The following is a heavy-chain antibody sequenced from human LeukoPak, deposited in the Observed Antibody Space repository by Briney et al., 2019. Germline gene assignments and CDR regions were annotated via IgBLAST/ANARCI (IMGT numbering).Heavy chain of an antibody. D-gene: IGHD1-20*01. V-gene: IGHV1-69*05. CDR3: ATNPMTGYHLGDHFYFYMAV. CDR1: GVTFSSYA. Sequence: ASVKVSCKASGVTFSSYAISWVRQAPGQGLEWIGGLRPVFGPINSAQKFQDRVTLTKDDSTTTAYMELRSLRSEDTAVYYCATNPMTGYHLGDHFYFYMAVWGKGTTVTVS. CDR2: LRPVFGPI. J-gene: IGHJ6*03.